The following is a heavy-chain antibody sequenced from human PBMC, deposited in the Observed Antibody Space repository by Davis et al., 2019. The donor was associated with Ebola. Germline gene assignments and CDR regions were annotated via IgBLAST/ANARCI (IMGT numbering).Heavy chain of an antibody. J-gene: IGHJ6*02. CDR1: GFTFSDYY. D-gene: IGHD6-13*01. CDR2: ISSSGSTI. Sequence: GGSLRLSCAASGFTFSDYYMSWIRQAPGKGLEWVSYISSSGSTIYYADSVKGRFTISRDNSKNTLYLQMNSLRAEDTAVYYCAKDSLAAAAGTPALYYYYGMDVWGQGTTVTVSS. V-gene: IGHV3-11*01. CDR3: AKDSLAAAAGTPALYYYYGMDV.